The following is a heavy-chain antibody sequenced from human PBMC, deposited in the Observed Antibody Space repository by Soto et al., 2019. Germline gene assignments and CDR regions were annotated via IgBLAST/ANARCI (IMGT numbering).Heavy chain of an antibody. V-gene: IGHV3-23*01. CDR2: ISGSGGST. D-gene: IGHD4-4*01. CDR1: GFTFSSYA. J-gene: IGHJ6*02. Sequence: EVQLLESGGGLVQPGGSLRLSCAASGFTFSSYAMSWVRQAPGKGLEWVSAISGSGGSTYYADSVKGRFTISRDNSKNTLYLQMNSLRAEDTAVYYCAKGGDSNPSDYYYYGMDVWGQGTTVTVSS. CDR3: AKGGDSNPSDYYYYGMDV.